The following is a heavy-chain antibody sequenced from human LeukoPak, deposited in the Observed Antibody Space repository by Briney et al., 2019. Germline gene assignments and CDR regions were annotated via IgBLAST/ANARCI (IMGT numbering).Heavy chain of an antibody. CDR1: GGSISSYY. D-gene: IGHD6-19*01. CDR3: ARAPGIAVAGAYWYFDL. Sequence: LETLSLTCTVSGGSISSYYWSWIRQPPGKGLEWIGYIYYSGSTNYNPSLKSRVTISADTSKNQFSLKLSSVTAADTAVYYCARAPGIAVAGAYWYFDLWGRGTLVTVSS. J-gene: IGHJ2*01. V-gene: IGHV4-59*01. CDR2: IYYSGST.